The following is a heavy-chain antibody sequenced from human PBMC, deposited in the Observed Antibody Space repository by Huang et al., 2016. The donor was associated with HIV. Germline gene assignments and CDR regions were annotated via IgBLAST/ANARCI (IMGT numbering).Heavy chain of an antibody. J-gene: IGHJ6*02. CDR3: ATKTAAMDI. Sequence: VESGGRLVQPGGSIRLSCVGSTFTFGAYWMSWVRQSQGKGLEWVDNIKQDESEKYYVESVKVRFNISRDNAKKVLFMEMNNVRVEDTATYYCATKTAAMDIWGQGTTVTVS. D-gene: IGHD1-7*01. CDR1: TFTFGAYW. CDR2: IKQDESEK. V-gene: IGHV3-7*01.